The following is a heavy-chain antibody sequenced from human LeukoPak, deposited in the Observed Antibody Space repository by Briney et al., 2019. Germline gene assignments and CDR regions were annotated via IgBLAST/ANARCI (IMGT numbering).Heavy chain of an antibody. J-gene: IGHJ4*02. V-gene: IGHV3-23*01. Sequence: GSLRLSCAASGFTFGSYAMTWVRQAPGKGLEWVSTISGGGGRTYYADSVKGRFTISRDNSKNTLYLQMNSLRAEDTAVYYCAKDRDSSGFYYFDYWGQGILVTVSS. CDR3: AKDRDSSGFYYFDY. D-gene: IGHD6-19*01. CDR2: ISGGGGRT. CDR1: GFTFGSYA.